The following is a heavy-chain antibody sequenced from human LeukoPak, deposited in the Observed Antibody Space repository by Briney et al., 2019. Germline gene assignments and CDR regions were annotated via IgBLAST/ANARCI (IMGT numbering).Heavy chain of an antibody. D-gene: IGHD3-9*01. Sequence: SETLSLTCTVSGGSISSYCWSWIRQPPGKGLEWIGYIYYSGSTNYNPSLKSRVTISVDTSKNQFSLKLSSVTAADTAVYYCARYYDILTGYSSPSVGMDVWGQGTTVTVSS. CDR2: IYYSGST. V-gene: IGHV4-59*01. CDR1: GGSISSYC. CDR3: ARYYDILTGYSSPSVGMDV. J-gene: IGHJ6*02.